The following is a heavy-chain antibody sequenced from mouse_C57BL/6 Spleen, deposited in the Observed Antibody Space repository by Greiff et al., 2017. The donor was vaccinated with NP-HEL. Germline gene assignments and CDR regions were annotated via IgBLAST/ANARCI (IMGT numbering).Heavy chain of an antibody. CDR1: GFSFNTYA. CDR2: IRSKSNNYAT. CDR3: VRQITTVVEDYFDY. D-gene: IGHD1-1*01. V-gene: IGHV10-1*01. Sequence: DAGGGLVQPKGSLKLSCAASGFSFNTYAMHWVRQAPGKGLEWVARIRSKSNNYATYYADSVKDRFTISRDDSESMLYLQMNNLKTEDTAMYYCVRQITTVVEDYFDYWGQGTTLTVSS. J-gene: IGHJ2*01.